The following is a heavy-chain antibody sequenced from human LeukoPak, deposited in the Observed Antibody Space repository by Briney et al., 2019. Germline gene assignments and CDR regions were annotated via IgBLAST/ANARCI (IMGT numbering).Heavy chain of an antibody. J-gene: IGHJ6*03. V-gene: IGHV4-39*07. Sequence: SETLSLTCTVSGGSISSSGYYWGWIRQPPGKGLEWIGSIDYTGNTYSNPSLKSRVTISVDTSKNQFSLKLSSVTAADTAVYYCARSLSSTSRDRHDDYYYMDVWGKGTTVTVSS. CDR1: GGSISSSGYY. D-gene: IGHD2-2*01. CDR2: IDYTGNT. CDR3: ARSLSSTSRDRHDDYYYMDV.